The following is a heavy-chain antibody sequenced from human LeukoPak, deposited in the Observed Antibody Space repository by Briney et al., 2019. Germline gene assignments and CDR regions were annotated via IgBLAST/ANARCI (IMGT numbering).Heavy chain of an antibody. CDR2: IYYSGST. D-gene: IGHD3-16*01. CDR1: GDSFSSGSFS. V-gene: IGHV4-39*01. J-gene: IGHJ4*02. Sequence: SETLSLTCTVSGDSFSSGSFSWGWIRQPPGKGLEWIGNIYYSGSTYYNPSLKSRVTISVDTSKNQFSLKLSSVSAADTAVYYCARHNGGEVCDIWGQGTLVTVSS. CDR3: ARHNGGEVCDI.